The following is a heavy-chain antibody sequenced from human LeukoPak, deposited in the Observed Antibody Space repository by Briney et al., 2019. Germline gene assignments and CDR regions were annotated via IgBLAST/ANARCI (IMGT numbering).Heavy chain of an antibody. D-gene: IGHD3-22*01. CDR2: IYSGGGI. CDR1: GFTFSDYY. J-gene: IGHJ4*02. Sequence: GGSLRLSCAASGFTFSDYYMSWIRQAPGKGLEWVSVIYSGGGIYYADSVYGRFTISRDNSKNTLYLQMNSLRVDDTAVYYCARDRWLAYWGQGTLVTVSS. V-gene: IGHV3-66*01. CDR3: ARDRWLAY.